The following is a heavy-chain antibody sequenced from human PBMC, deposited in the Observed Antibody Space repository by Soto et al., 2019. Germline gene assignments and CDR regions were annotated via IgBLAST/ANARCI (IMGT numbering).Heavy chain of an antibody. V-gene: IGHV1-46*01. CDR3: ARAPRGGVIIVITSAQIDY. D-gene: IGHD3-10*01. Sequence: GASVKVSCKASGYDFTDHYIHWVRQAPGQGLEWMGIISPDGGSTRYSQKFRARITITRDTSTSTVYMELSSLRSEDTAVYYCARAPRGGVIIVITSAQIDYWGQGTLVTVSS. CDR1: GYDFTDHY. CDR2: ISPDGGST. J-gene: IGHJ4*02.